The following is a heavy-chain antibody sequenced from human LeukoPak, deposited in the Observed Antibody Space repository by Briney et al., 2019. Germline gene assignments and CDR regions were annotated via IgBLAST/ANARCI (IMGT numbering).Heavy chain of an antibody. D-gene: IGHD3-3*01. CDR3: ARVVSSSYDFWSGYDYFDY. CDR1: GYTFTCYG. CDR2: ISAYNGNT. Sequence: GASVKVSCKASGYTFTCYGISWVRQAPGQGLEWMGWISAYNGNTNYAQKLQGRVTMTTDTSTGTAYMELRSLRSDDTAVYYCARVVSSSYDFWSGYDYFDYWGQGTLVTVSS. V-gene: IGHV1-18*01. J-gene: IGHJ4*02.